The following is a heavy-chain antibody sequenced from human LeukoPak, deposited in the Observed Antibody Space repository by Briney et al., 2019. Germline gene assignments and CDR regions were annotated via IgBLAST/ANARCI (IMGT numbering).Heavy chain of an antibody. J-gene: IGHJ4*02. V-gene: IGHV6-1*01. D-gene: IGHD4/OR15-4a*01. CDR3: ARSRGATFDY. CDR2: TYYRSKWSN. CDR1: GDSVSSKSAA. Sequence: SQTLSLTCAISGDSVSSKSAAWNWIRQSPSGGLEWVGRTYYRSKWSNDYAASVKSRITVNPDTSKNQFSLQLSSVTPEDTAVYYCARSRGATFDYWSQGTLVTVSS.